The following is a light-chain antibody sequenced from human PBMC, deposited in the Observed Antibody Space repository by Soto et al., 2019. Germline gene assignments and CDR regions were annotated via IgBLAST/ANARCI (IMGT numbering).Light chain of an antibody. CDR2: GAS. CDR1: QGIGNN. J-gene: IGKJ1*01. V-gene: IGKV1-8*01. CDR3: QHYYNHPPT. Sequence: AIRMTQSPSSFSASTGDRVTITCRASQGIGNNLAWYQRKPGRAPKLLISGASTLQIGIPSRFSGSGSGTEFTLTINYLQTEAVAIYYCQHYYNHPPTLGNGTNVEIK.